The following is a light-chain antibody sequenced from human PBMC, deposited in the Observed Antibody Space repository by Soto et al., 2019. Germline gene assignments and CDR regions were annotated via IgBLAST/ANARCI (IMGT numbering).Light chain of an antibody. J-gene: IGLJ1*01. CDR3: SSYTISSTLLDV. Sequence: QSALTQPASVSGSPGQSITISCTGTSSDVGGYNYVSWYQQHPGKAPKLMIYEVSNRPSGVYNRLSGSKSGNTASLTISGLQADDEADYYCSSYTISSTLLDVFGPGTKLTVL. CDR2: EVS. CDR1: SSDVGGYNY. V-gene: IGLV2-14*01.